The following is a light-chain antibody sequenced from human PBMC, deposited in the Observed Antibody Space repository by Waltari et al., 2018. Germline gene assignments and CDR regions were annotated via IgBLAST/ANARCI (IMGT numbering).Light chain of an antibody. CDR1: NLGGKS. CDR2: RDN. CDR3: QVRDSNTAV. J-gene: IGLJ7*01. Sequence: SYELTQPLSVSVAPGQTATITCGGNNLGGKSVHWYQQKPGQAPVLVIYRDNNRPSGIPDRFSCSNSGNTATLTINGAQVGDEADYYCQVRDSNTAVFGGGTHLTVL. V-gene: IGLV3-9*02.